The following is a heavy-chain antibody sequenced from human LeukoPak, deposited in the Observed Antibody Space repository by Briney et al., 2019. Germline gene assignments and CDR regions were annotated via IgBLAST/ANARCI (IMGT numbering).Heavy chain of an antibody. CDR2: IYYSGST. J-gene: IGHJ6*02. Sequence: SETLSLTCTVSGGSVSSGSYYWSWIRQPPGKGLEWIGYIYYSGSTNYNPSLKSRVTISVDTSKNQFSLKLSSVTAADTAVYYCARGVPPSYSSGWYRDYYYYGMDVWGQGTTVTVSS. CDR3: ARGVPPSYSSGWYRDYYYYGMDV. CDR1: GGSVSSGSYY. D-gene: IGHD6-19*01. V-gene: IGHV4-61*01.